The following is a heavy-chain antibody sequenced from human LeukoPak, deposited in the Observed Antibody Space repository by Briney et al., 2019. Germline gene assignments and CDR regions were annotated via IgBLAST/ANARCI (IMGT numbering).Heavy chain of an antibody. J-gene: IGHJ4*02. CDR3: AKEGGKRLADY. V-gene: IGHV3-23*01. CDR1: GFTFSSYA. D-gene: IGHD1-1*01. Sequence: GGSLRLSCAASGFTFSSYAMSWVRQAPGKGLEWVSAISGGGTYYADSVKGRFTISRDNSKNTLYLQMNSLRAEDTAVYYCAKEGGKRLADYWGQGTLVTVSS. CDR2: ISGGGT.